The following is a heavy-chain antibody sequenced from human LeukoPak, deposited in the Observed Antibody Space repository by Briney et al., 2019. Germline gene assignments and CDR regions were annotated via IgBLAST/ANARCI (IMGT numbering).Heavy chain of an antibody. CDR2: IYNSGST. Sequence: SETLSLTCTVSGGSISSYYWSWIRQPPGKGLEWIGYIYNSGSTNYNPSLRSRVTISVDTSKNQFSLKLSSVTAADTAVYYCARGYSSGYSSCRYVDVWGKGTTVTVSS. CDR3: ARGYSSGYSSCRYVDV. V-gene: IGHV4-59*01. D-gene: IGHD6-19*01. CDR1: GGSISSYY. J-gene: IGHJ6*03.